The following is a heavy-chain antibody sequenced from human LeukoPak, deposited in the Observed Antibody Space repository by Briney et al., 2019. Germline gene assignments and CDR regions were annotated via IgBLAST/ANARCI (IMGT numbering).Heavy chain of an antibody. V-gene: IGHV5-51*01. J-gene: IGHJ4*02. CDR3: ARRRGYSGDGLGPGRNYFDY. Sequence: GESLKISCKASGYSFTNNWIAWVRLMPGKGLEWVGIIYPGDSDTRYSPSFQGLVTISADKSITTAYLQWSSLKASDTGMYYCARRRGYSGDGLGPGRNYFDYWGQGTLVTVSS. D-gene: IGHD5-12*01. CDR1: GYSFTNNW. CDR2: IYPGDSDT.